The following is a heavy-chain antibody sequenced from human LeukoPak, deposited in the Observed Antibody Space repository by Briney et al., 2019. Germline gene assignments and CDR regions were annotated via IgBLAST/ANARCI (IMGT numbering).Heavy chain of an antibody. V-gene: IGHV4-38-2*02. Sequence: SETLSLTCTVSGYSISSGYYWGWIRQPPGKGLEWIGSIYHSGSTYYNPSLKSRVTISVDTSKNQFSLKLSSVIVADTAVYYCAREAVAGTSFDYWGQGTLVTVSS. CDR3: AREAVAGTSFDY. CDR2: IYHSGST. J-gene: IGHJ4*02. CDR1: GYSISSGYY. D-gene: IGHD6-19*01.